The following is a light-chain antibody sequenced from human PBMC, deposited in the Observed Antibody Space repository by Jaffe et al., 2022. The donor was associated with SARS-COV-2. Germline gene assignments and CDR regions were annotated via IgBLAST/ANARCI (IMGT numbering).Light chain of an antibody. Sequence: EIVLTQSPGTLSLSPGERATLSCRASQSVRSSYLAWYQQKPGQAPRLLVYGASTRATGVPDRFSGSASGADFTLTISRLEPEDFAVYYCQQYGVSPMYTFGRGTKLDI. V-gene: IGKV3-20*01. J-gene: IGKJ2*01. CDR2: GAS. CDR3: QQYGVSPMYT. CDR1: QSVRSSY.